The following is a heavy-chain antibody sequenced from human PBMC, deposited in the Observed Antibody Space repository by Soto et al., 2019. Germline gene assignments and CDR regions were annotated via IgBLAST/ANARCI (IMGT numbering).Heavy chain of an antibody. Sequence: QMQVQESGPGLVNPSETLSLTCAVSSASIITEQRWTWVRQPPGKGLEWIGEIHHSGSTNNNPSLRSRVTMSVDKSKNQFSLNLNSVTAADTALYYCARSFGWYAIDHWGQGTLVIVSS. J-gene: IGHJ4*02. CDR3: ARSFGWYAIDH. V-gene: IGHV4-4*02. CDR2: IHHSGST. D-gene: IGHD6-19*01. CDR1: SASIITEQR.